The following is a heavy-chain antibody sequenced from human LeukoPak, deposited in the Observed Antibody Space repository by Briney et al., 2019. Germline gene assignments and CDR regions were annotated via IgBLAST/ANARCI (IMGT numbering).Heavy chain of an antibody. CDR3: TSWGDTTAEYFQR. D-gene: IGHD2-21*02. Sequence: GGSLRLSCAASGFIFTDYYMTWVRQAPGRGLEWVAHINPDGRDTYYVDSVKGRFTISRDNAQNSMYLRMNSLRVEDTAVYYCTSWGDTTAEYFQRWGQGTLVTVSS. J-gene: IGHJ1*01. CDR1: GFIFTDYY. CDR2: INPDGRDT. V-gene: IGHV3-7*01.